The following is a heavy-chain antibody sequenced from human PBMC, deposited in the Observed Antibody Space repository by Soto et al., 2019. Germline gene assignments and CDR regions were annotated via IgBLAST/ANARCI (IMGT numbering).Heavy chain of an antibody. D-gene: IGHD5-18*01. J-gene: IGHJ4*02. CDR3: ARGPQKLRGYSYGYLNY. CDR1: GFTFSNYV. V-gene: IGHV3-33*01. Sequence: QVQLVESGGGVVQPGRSLRLSCVASGFTFSNYVMHWVRQAPGKGLEWVAVICYDGSNEYYADSVKGRFTISRDSSKNMLYLQMNSLRVEDTAVYYCARGPQKLRGYSYGYLNYWGQGTLVTVSS. CDR2: ICYDGSNE.